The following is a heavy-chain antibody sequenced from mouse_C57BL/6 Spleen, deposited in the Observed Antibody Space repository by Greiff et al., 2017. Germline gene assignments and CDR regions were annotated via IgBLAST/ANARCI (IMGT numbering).Heavy chain of an antibody. V-gene: IGHV1-54*01. CDR1: GYAFTNYL. D-gene: IGHD2-3*01. Sequence: LQESGAELVRPGTSVKVSCKASGYAFTNYLIEWVKQRPGQGLEWIGVINPGSGGTNYNEKFKGKATLTADKSSSTAYMQLSSLTSEDSAVYFCARSPIYDGYLYFDYWGQGTTLTVSS. J-gene: IGHJ2*01. CDR2: INPGSGGT. CDR3: ARSPIYDGYLYFDY.